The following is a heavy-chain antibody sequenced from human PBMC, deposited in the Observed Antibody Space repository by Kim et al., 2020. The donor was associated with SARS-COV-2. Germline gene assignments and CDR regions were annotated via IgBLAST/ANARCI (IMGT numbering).Heavy chain of an antibody. Sequence: GGSLRLSCAASGFTFSSYAMSWVRQAPGKGLEWVSAISGSGGSTYYADSVKGRFTISRDNSKNTLYLQMNSLRAEDTAVYYCAKEAGVDIVVVTAITAIDYWGQGTLVTVSS. D-gene: IGHD2-21*02. CDR3: AKEAGVDIVVVTAITAIDY. V-gene: IGHV3-23*01. CDR1: GFTFSSYA. CDR2: ISGSGGST. J-gene: IGHJ4*02.